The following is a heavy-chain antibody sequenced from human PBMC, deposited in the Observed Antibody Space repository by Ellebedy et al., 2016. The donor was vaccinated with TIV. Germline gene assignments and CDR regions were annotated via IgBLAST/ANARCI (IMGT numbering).Heavy chain of an antibody. CDR1: GASIRDYY. CDR2: THYSGNN. CDR3: ARVVPATGDAFDI. Sequence: MPSETLSLTCTVSGASIRDYYWTWIRQPPGKGLEWIAYTHYSGNNNYNPSFKSRVTISVDTSKSQFSLKVNSVTAADTAVYFCARVVPATGDAFDIWGQGTMVTVS. D-gene: IGHD2-15*01. V-gene: IGHV4-59*01. J-gene: IGHJ3*02.